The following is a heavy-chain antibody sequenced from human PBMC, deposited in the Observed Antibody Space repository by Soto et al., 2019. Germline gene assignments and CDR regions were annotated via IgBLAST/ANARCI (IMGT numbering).Heavy chain of an antibody. CDR1: GGSISSGGYY. D-gene: IGHD2-8*01. Sequence: SETLSLTCTVSGGSISSGGYYWSWIRQHPGKGLEWIGYIYYSGSTYYNPSLKSRVTISVDTSKNQFSLKLSSVTAADTAVYYCARDWCTNGVCRLDYRGQRTLVTLSS. CDR3: ARDWCTNGVCRLDY. J-gene: IGHJ4*02. V-gene: IGHV4-31*03. CDR2: IYYSGST.